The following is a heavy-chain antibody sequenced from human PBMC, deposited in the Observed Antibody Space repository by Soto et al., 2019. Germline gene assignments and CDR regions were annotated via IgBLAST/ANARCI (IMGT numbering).Heavy chain of an antibody. V-gene: IGHV1-2*04. CDR1: GYTFTAYY. Sequence: GSVKVSCKTSGYTFTAYYMHWVRQAPGQGLEWMGWINPNSGGTNYAQKFQGWVTMTRDTSITTAYMELSRLTSDDTAVYYCARDSVYNSYGTYFDYWGQGSLVTVSS. D-gene: IGHD5-18*01. J-gene: IGHJ4*02. CDR3: ARDSVYNSYGTYFDY. CDR2: INPNSGGT.